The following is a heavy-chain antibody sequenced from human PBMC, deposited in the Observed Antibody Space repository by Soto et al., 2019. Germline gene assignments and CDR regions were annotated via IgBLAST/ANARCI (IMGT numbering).Heavy chain of an antibody. Sequence: PGGSLRLSCAASGFTFSSYAMHWVRQAPSKELEWVAIISYDGSNKYYADSVKSRFTISRDNSKNTLYLQMNSLRAEDKAVYYCARDRFSSSGPFDYWGQGTLVTVSS. V-gene: IGHV3-30-3*01. CDR2: ISYDGSNK. CDR1: GFTFSSYA. J-gene: IGHJ4*02. D-gene: IGHD6-6*01. CDR3: ARDRFSSSGPFDY.